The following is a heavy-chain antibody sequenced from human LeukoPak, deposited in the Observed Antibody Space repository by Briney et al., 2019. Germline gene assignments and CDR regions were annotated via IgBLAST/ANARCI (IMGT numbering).Heavy chain of an antibody. V-gene: IGHV4-4*02. CDR1: GGSIFNTNW. Sequence: SETLSLTCAVSGGSIFNTNWWSWVRQPPGKGLEWIGEIYHNGNNGGTTYNPSLKSRATISVDTSKNQFSLKMRSVTAADTAVYYCARDRRDTSMVWDYWGQGTLVTVSS. D-gene: IGHD5-18*01. J-gene: IGHJ4*02. CDR2: IYHNGNNGGT. CDR3: ARDRRDTSMVWDY.